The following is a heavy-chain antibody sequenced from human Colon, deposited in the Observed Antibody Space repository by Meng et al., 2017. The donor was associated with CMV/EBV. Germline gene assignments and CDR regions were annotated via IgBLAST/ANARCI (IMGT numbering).Heavy chain of an antibody. Sequence: SGFTFDGYAMTWVRQPPGKGLEWVSTIRGRIDETFYADSVRGRFTISKDNSKNIVYLQMNSLRAEDTALYYCTKKAQYGDYTQGFDPWGQGTLVTVSS. D-gene: IGHD4-17*01. CDR3: TKKAQYGDYTQGFDP. J-gene: IGHJ5*02. V-gene: IGHV3-23*01. CDR1: GFTFDGYA. CDR2: IRGRIDET.